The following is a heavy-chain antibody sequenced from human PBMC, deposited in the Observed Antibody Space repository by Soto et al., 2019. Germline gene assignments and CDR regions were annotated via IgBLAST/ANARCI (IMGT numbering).Heavy chain of an antibody. Sequence: QVQLVQSGAEVKKPGASVKVSCKASGYTFTSYGISWVRQAPGQGLEWMGWISAYNGNTNYAQKLQGRVTMTTDPSTSTAYMERRSLRSDDTAVYYCARVHIVVVPAAMGYYYYYMDVWGKGTTVTVSS. CDR1: GYTFTSYG. D-gene: IGHD2-2*01. V-gene: IGHV1-18*01. J-gene: IGHJ6*03. CDR2: ISAYNGNT. CDR3: ARVHIVVVPAAMGYYYYYMDV.